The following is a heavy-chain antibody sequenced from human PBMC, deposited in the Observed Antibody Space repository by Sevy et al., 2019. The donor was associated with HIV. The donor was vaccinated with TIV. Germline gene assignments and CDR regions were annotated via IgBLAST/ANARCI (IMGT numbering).Heavy chain of an antibody. CDR2: ISSDGSDK. Sequence: GGSLRLSCAAAGFTLSRYGMHWARQAPGKGLEWVAVISSDGSDKEYAESVKGRFTVSRDNSKDTVYLQMNSLRLEDTAIYYCANSRGRYEGSSWLYYYYLMDVWGQGTTVTVSS. D-gene: IGHD6-13*01. J-gene: IGHJ6*02. V-gene: IGHV3-30*18. CDR3: ANSRGRYEGSSWLYYYYLMDV. CDR1: GFTLSRYG.